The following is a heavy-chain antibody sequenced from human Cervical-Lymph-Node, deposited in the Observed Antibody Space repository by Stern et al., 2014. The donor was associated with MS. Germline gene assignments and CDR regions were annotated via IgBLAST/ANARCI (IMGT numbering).Heavy chain of an antibody. D-gene: IGHD2-15*01. Sequence: VQLVQSGAEVKKPGSSMNVSCKTSGGTFSSSYAITWLRPAPGPGLQWMGRVLPILGLANYAQKFQDRVTMTADTSTSTTYMQLSSLRSEDTAVYYCARGVVSNRAAATLHNLFDPWGQGTLVTVSS. CDR3: ARGVVSNRAAATLHNLFDP. CDR2: VLPILGLA. V-gene: IGHV1-69*09. CDR1: GGTFSSSYA. J-gene: IGHJ5*02.